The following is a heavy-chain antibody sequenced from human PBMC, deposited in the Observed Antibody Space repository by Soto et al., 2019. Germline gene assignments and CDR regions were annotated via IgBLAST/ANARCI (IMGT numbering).Heavy chain of an antibody. V-gene: IGHV3-23*01. Sequence: EVQLLESGGGLVQPGGSLRLSCAASGFIFSNYAMNWVRQAPGKGLEWVSAISGSGGSTYYADSVKGRFTISRDNSKNTLFLQMNSLRADDTAVYYCAKYGGDGSSGWYSAPPQSDSWGQGTLVTVSS. CDR2: ISGSGGST. CDR1: GFIFSNYA. CDR3: AKYGGDGSSGWYSAPPQSDS. D-gene: IGHD6-13*01. J-gene: IGHJ4*02.